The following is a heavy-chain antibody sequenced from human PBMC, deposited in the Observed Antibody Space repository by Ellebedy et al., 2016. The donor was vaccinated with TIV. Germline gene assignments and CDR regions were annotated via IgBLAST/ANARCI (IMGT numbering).Heavy chain of an antibody. CDR3: ARRGIEAGLGF. D-gene: IGHD6-13*01. J-gene: IGHJ4*02. Sequence: GESLKISCAASGFSFSAYWMHWVRQAPGKGLVWVSRIDSDGSTTTYADSVKGRFTISRDNAKNTLYLQMNSLRAEDTAVYYCARRGIEAGLGFWGQGTLVTVSS. CDR1: GFSFSAYW. V-gene: IGHV3-74*01. CDR2: IDSDGSTT.